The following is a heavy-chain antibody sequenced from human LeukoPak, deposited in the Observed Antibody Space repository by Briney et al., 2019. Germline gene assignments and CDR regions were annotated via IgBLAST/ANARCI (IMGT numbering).Heavy chain of an antibody. J-gene: IGHJ3*02. Sequence: ASVKVSCKASRYTFSRYGITWVRQAPGQGLEWMGWITAYDGNTNFAQNFQARVTMTTDTSTNTAYMELRSLRSDDTAVYYCARQSFIAGDNWNYVLNGDDALDIWGQGTMVTVSS. CDR2: ITAYDGNT. D-gene: IGHD1-7*01. V-gene: IGHV1-18*01. CDR1: RYTFSRYG. CDR3: ARQSFIAGDNWNYVLNGDDALDI.